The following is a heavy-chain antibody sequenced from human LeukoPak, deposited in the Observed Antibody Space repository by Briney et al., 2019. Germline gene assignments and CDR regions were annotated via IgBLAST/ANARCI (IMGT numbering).Heavy chain of an antibody. CDR2: ITHSGST. Sequence: PSETLSLTCAVYGGSFSGYYWSWIRQPPGKGLEWIGEITHSGSTNYNPSLKSRVTISTDTSRNQFSLKLTSVTAADTAVYYCAGHHPRNTVDFWGQGTLVTVSS. CDR3: AGHHPRNTVDF. J-gene: IGHJ4*02. CDR1: GGSFSGYY. V-gene: IGHV4-34*01. D-gene: IGHD2/OR15-2a*01.